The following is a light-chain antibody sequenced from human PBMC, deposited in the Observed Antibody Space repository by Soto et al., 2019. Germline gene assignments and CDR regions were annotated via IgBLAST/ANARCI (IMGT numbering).Light chain of an antibody. V-gene: IGKV1-33*01. J-gene: IGKJ4*01. Sequence: DVQMTQSPSSLSASVGDRVTITCQASQDITNFLNWYQQKPGKAPNLLIYDASNLETGVPSRFSGSGSGTDFTLTISSLQPEDFATYYCIQDYNYPLTFGGGTKVDIK. CDR3: IQDYNYPLT. CDR2: DAS. CDR1: QDITNF.